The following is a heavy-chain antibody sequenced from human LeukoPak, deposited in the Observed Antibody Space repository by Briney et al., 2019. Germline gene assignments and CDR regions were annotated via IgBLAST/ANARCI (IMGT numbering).Heavy chain of an antibody. J-gene: IGHJ3*02. Sequence: ASVKVSCKASGGTFSSYAISWVRQAPGQGLEWMGGIIPIFGTDVYAQRFQGRVTVTADESTTTAYMELISLTSEGTAMYYCARDLLSVDNYDALDIWGQGTMVTVSS. V-gene: IGHV1-69*13. CDR3: ARDLLSVDNYDALDI. D-gene: IGHD5-12*01. CDR2: IIPIFGTD. CDR1: GGTFSSYA.